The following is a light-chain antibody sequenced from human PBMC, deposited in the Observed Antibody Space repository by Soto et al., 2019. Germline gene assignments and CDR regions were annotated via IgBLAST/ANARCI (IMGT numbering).Light chain of an antibody. CDR2: EAT. V-gene: IGKV1-39*01. CDR1: QSVFKY. Sequence: DIQMTQSPSSLSASVGDRVTISCRSSQSVFKYLNWYQQRPGKAPHLLVYEATSLETGVSSRFSGSGSGKEFTLTISSLQPEDFATYYCQQSYVSPWTFGQGTKVEI. J-gene: IGKJ1*01. CDR3: QQSYVSPWT.